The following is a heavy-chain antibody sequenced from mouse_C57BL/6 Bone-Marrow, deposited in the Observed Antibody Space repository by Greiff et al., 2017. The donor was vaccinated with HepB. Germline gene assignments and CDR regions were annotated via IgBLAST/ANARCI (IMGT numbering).Heavy chain of an antibody. J-gene: IGHJ3*01. CDR2: SRNKANDYTT. Sequence: EVHLVESGGGLVQSGRSLRLSCATSGFTFSDFYMEWVRQAPGKGLEWIAASRNKANDYTTEYSASVKGRFIVSRDTSQSILYLQMNALRAEDTAIYYCARDARGPLVLLRFAYWGQGTLVTVSA. CDR3: ARDARGPLVLLRFAY. CDR1: GFTFSDFY. D-gene: IGHD1-1*01. V-gene: IGHV7-1*01.